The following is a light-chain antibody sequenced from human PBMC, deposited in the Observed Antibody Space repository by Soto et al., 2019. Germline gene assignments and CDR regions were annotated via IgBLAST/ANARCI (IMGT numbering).Light chain of an antibody. V-gene: IGKV3-11*01. Sequence: EIVLTQSPATLSLSPGERATLSCRASQSVSSSLGWYQQKPGQAPRLLIYDASNRATGIPTRFSGSGSGTDFTLTIRSLEPEDFAVYYCQKRSDWPRTFGQGTKLEIK. J-gene: IGKJ2*01. CDR3: QKRSDWPRT. CDR2: DAS. CDR1: QSVSSS.